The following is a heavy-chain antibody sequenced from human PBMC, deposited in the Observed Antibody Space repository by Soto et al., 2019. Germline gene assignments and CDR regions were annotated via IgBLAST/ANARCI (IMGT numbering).Heavy chain of an antibody. CDR1: GFTFNNSG. D-gene: IGHD6-19*01. J-gene: IGHJ4*02. CDR2: ISFDGSKT. Sequence: GGYLTLSSAVSGFTFNNSGMHWIRQAPGKGLEWVAVISFDGSKTYYADSMEGRFTISRDNSKKMLQLQMNSLRAEDTAIYYCAQVMNSGWYLAYWGQGTLVTVSS. V-gene: IGHV3-30*18. CDR3: AQVMNSGWYLAY.